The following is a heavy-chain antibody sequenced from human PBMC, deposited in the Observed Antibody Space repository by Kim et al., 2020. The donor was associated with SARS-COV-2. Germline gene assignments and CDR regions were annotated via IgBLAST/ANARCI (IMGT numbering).Heavy chain of an antibody. J-gene: IGHJ1*01. V-gene: IGHV4-59*01. Sequence: NYTPALESRVTISVDTSKNQFSLKLSSVTAADTAVYYCASIRSRGEYVQHWGQGTLVTVSS. CDR3: ASIRSRGEYVQH. D-gene: IGHD4-17*01.